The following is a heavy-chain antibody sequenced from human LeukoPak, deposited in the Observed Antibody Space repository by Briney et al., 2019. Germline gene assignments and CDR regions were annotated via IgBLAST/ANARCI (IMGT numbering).Heavy chain of an antibody. CDR1: GLTFNKYW. CDR2: IKQDGSEK. V-gene: IGHV3-7*01. Sequence: PGGSLRLSCAAFGLTFNKYWMSWVRQAPGKGLEWVANIKQDGSEKYYVDSVKGRFTISRDNSKNTLYLQMNSLRAEDTAVYYCARDQSSSWRGHYYYYMDVWGKGTTVTISS. D-gene: IGHD6-13*01. CDR3: ARDQSSSWRGHYYYYMDV. J-gene: IGHJ6*03.